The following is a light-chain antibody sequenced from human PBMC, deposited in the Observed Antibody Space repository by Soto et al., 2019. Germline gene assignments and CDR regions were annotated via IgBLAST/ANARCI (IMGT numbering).Light chain of an antibody. CDR1: RSNIGAGYA. Sequence: QSVLTQPPSVSGAPGQRVTISCTGSRSNIGAGYAVHWYQQLPGTAPKLLIYDNTNLPSGVPDRFSASESGTSASLAITGLQSEDEADYYCQSYATSMSASVFGGGTKVTVL. J-gene: IGLJ2*01. V-gene: IGLV1-40*01. CDR3: QSYATSMSASV. CDR2: DNT.